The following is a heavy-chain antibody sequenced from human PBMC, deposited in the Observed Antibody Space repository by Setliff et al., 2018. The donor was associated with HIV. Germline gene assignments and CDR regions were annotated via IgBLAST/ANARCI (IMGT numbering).Heavy chain of an antibody. Sequence: GGSLRLSCAASGFTFSNAWMSWVRQAPGKGLEWVGRIKSKTDGGTTDYAAPVKGRFTISRDNARNSVSLQLNSLRAEDTAVYYCARIIAEGSRTQTLFHAMDVWGRGTTVTVSS. CDR2: IKSKTDGGTT. CDR1: GFTFSNAW. CDR3: ARIIAEGSRTQTLFHAMDV. V-gene: IGHV3-15*01. D-gene: IGHD3-10*01. J-gene: IGHJ6*02.